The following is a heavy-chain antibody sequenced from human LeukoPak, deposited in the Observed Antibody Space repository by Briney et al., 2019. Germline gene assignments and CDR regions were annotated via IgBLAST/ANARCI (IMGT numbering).Heavy chain of an antibody. V-gene: IGHV4-39*02. CDR3: AREGYDFWSGPRPNWFDP. Sequence: PSETLSLTCTVSGGSISSSSYYWGWIRQPPGKGLEWIGSIYYSGSTYYNPSLKSRVTISVDTSKNQFSLKLSSVTAADTAVYYCAREGYDFWSGPRPNWFDPWGQGTLVTVSS. CDR2: IYYSGST. D-gene: IGHD3-3*01. J-gene: IGHJ5*02. CDR1: GGSISSSSYY.